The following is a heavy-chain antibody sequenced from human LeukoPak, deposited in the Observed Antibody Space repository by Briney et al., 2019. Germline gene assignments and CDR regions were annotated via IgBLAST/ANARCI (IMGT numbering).Heavy chain of an antibody. Sequence: GGSLRLSCAASGVTFSSYGMHWVRQAPGKGLEWVAFIRFDGSDKFYADSVKGRFTISRDNSKNTLYLQMNSLRGEDTAVYYCAKGRSYTSGWYESCDYWGQGTLVTVSS. CDR2: IRFDGSDK. V-gene: IGHV3-30*02. D-gene: IGHD6-19*01. CDR1: GVTFSSYG. J-gene: IGHJ4*02. CDR3: AKGRSYTSGWYESCDY.